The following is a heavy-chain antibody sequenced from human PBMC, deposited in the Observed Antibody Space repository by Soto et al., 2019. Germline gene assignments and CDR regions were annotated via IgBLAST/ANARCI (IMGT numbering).Heavy chain of an antibody. D-gene: IGHD5-12*01. CDR3: TRHSGYGNSGEKNGWDS. CDR2: ITSTSSIT. Sequence: PGRSLRLSCTASGFNFATYGMNWVRLTPGKGLEWLSYITSTSSITYYADSVKGRITISRDNAKNSLYLQMNSLRDEDTAVYYFTRHSGYGNSGEKNGWDSRGQGRLVTVSS. J-gene: IGHJ4*02. CDR1: GFNFATYG. V-gene: IGHV3-48*02.